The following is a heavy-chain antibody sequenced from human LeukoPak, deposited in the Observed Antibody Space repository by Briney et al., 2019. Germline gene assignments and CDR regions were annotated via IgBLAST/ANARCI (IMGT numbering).Heavy chain of an antibody. V-gene: IGHV1-2*04. D-gene: IGHD6-13*01. J-gene: IGHJ5*02. CDR3: ARDRVAAAGQGGNWFDP. CDR2: INPNTSGT. CDR1: GYNLIDYY. Sequence: ASVKVSCKTSGYNLIDYYMHWVRRAPGQGLEWMGWINPNTSGTNFAQKFQGWVTMTRDTSISTAYMEPSRLRSDDTAVYYCARDRVAAAGQGGNWFDPWGQGTLVTVSS.